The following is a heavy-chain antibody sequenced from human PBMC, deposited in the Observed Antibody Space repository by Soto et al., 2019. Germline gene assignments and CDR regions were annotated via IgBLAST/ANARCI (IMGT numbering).Heavy chain of an antibody. Sequence: QVQLQESGPGLVNPSETLSLTCTVSGGSISSYYWSWIRQPPGKGLEWIGYIYYSGSTNYNPSLKSRVTISVDTSKNQFSLKLSSVTAADTAVYYCARDIEGYSYATGMDFWGQGTTVNVSS. D-gene: IGHD5-18*01. CDR2: IYYSGST. CDR3: ARDIEGYSYATGMDF. CDR1: GGSISSYY. V-gene: IGHV4-59*01. J-gene: IGHJ6*02.